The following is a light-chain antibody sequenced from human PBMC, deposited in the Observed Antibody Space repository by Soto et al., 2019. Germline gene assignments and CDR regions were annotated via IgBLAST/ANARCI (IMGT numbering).Light chain of an antibody. V-gene: IGKV1-5*01. J-gene: IGKJ1*01. CDR1: QSISDW. Sequence: DIQMTQSPSTLSASVGDRVIITCRASQSISDWLAWYQQKPGRAPKVLVYDTSSLESGVPSRFSGSGSGTEFTLTISSLQPDDFATYYCQQYNIYPWTFGQGTKVDI. CDR2: DTS. CDR3: QQYNIYPWT.